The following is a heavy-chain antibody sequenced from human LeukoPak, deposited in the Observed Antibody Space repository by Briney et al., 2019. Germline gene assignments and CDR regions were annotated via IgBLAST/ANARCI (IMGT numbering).Heavy chain of an antibody. CDR2: FEPEDGEA. CDR1: GYTLTELS. CDR3: AAGVSQGGYYFDY. J-gene: IGHJ4*02. D-gene: IGHD3-16*01. Sequence: ASVKVSCKVSGYTLTELSMHWVRQAPGKGLEWMGGFEPEDGEAIYAQKFQGRVTMTEDTSTDTAYMELSSLRSEDTAVYYCAAGVSQGGYYFDYWGQGTLVTVSS. V-gene: IGHV1-24*01.